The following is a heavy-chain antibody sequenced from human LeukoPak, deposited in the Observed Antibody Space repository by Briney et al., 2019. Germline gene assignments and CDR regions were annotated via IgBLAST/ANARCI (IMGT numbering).Heavy chain of an antibody. J-gene: IGHJ6*02. V-gene: IGHV4-61*05. CDR2: IYYSGST. D-gene: IGHD1-26*01. Sequence: SETLSLTCTVSGGSISSSSYYWSWIRQPPGKGLEWIGYIYYSGSTNYNPSLKSRVTISVDTSKNQFSLKLSSVTAADTAVYYCARSRSYSPPYYYGMDVWGQGTTVTVSS. CDR3: ARSRSYSPPYYYGMDV. CDR1: GGSISSSSYY.